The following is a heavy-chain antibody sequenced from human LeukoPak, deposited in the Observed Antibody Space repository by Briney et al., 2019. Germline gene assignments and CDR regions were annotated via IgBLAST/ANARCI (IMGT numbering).Heavy chain of an antibody. CDR1: GFTVSSNY. CDR3: ARSLYCSSTSCYLFDY. D-gene: IGHD2-2*01. V-gene: IGHV3-53*01. CDR2: IYSGGST. Sequence: PGGSLRLSCAASGFTVSSNYMSWVHQAPGKGLEWVSVIYSGGSTYYADSVKGRFTISRDNAKNTLYLQMNSLRAEDTAVYYCARSLYCSSTSCYLFDYWGQGTLVTVSS. J-gene: IGHJ4*02.